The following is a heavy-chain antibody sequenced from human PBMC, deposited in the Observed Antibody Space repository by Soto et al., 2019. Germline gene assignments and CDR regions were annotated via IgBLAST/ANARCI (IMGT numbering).Heavy chain of an antibody. CDR2: ITPVFDKA. CDR1: GGSFGSSA. Sequence: QVQLVQSGADVKKPGSSVKVSCKTSGGSFGSSAISWVRQAPAQGLEWMGEITPVFDKANYAQNFQGRLTITADELTGTVFMELSSLRSEDPAVYFCARLRRDWGDAFDLWGLGTFVTVSS. V-gene: IGHV1-69*01. J-gene: IGHJ3*01. CDR3: ARLRRDWGDAFDL. D-gene: IGHD3-16*01.